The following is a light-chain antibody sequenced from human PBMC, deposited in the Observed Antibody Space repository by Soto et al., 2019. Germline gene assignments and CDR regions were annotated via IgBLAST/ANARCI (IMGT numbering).Light chain of an antibody. CDR3: QTWDTGIWV. Sequence: QPVLTQSPSASASLGASVKLTCTLSSGHSSYAIAWHQQQPEKGPRYLMRIDSDGSHNKGDGIPDRFSGSSSGAERYLTISSLQSEGEADYYCQTWDTGIWVFGGGTKLTVL. CDR1: SGHSSYA. V-gene: IGLV4-69*01. J-gene: IGLJ3*02. CDR2: IDSDGSH.